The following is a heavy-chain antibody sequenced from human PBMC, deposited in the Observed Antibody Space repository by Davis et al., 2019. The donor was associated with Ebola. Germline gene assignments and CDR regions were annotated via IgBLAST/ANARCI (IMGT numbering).Heavy chain of an antibody. CDR2: IIPIFGTA. V-gene: IGHV1-69*13. Sequence: SVKVSCKASVSSFFRYALSWVRQAPGQGLEWMGGIIPIFGTANYAQKFQGRVTITADESTSTAYMELSSLRSEDTAVYYCAREAATPSGYYYDGMDVWGKGITVT. D-gene: IGHD2-15*01. CDR3: AREAATPSGYYYDGMDV. J-gene: IGHJ6*04. CDR1: VSSFFRYA.